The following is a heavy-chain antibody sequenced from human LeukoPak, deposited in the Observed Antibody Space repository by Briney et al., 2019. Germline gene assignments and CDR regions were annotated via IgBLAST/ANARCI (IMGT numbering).Heavy chain of an antibody. CDR2: FYASGTT. Sequence: KPSETLSLTCNVFGVSISNYFWSWLRQPAGKGLEWIGRFYASGTTYYNPSLRSRVTLSMDTSKNHCSLKLTSVTAADTAVYYCARTHCGGGSCDTFDPWGQGTLVTVSS. CDR1: GVSISNYF. J-gene: IGHJ5*02. D-gene: IGHD2-21*01. V-gene: IGHV4-4*07. CDR3: ARTHCGGGSCDTFDP.